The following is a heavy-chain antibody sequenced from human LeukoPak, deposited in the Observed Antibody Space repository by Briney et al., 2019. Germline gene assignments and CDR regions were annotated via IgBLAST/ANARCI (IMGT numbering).Heavy chain of an antibody. J-gene: IGHJ4*02. CDR1: GGSFSGYY. CDR2: INHSGST. Sequence: SETLPLTCAVYGGSFSGYYWSWIRQPPGKGLEWIGEINHSGSTNYDPSLKSRVTISVDTSKNQFSLKLSSVTAADTAVYYCARDRGYDILTGYYVGLGDYWGQGTLVTVSS. V-gene: IGHV4-34*01. D-gene: IGHD3-9*01. CDR3: ARDRGYDILTGYYVGLGDY.